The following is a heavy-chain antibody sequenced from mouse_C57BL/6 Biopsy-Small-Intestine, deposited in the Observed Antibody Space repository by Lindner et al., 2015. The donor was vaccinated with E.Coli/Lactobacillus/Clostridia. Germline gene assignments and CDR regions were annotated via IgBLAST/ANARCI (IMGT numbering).Heavy chain of an antibody. CDR1: GYTFTGYY. J-gene: IGHJ1*01. D-gene: IGHD4-1*01. V-gene: IGHV1-53*01. Sequence: SVKVSCKASGYTFTGYYMHWVRQAPGQGLEWTGWINPNSGGTNYAQKFQGWVTMTRDASISTAYMELSRLRSDDTAVYYCARDGANWGTYWYFDLWGRGTLVTVSS. CDR2: INPNSGGT. CDR3: ARDGANWGTYWYFDL.